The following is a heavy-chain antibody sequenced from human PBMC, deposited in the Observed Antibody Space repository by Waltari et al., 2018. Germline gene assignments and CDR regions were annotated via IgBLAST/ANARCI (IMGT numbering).Heavy chain of an antibody. Sequence: QVQLQESGPGLVKPSETLSLTCAVSGYSISSGYYWGWIRQPPGKGLEWIGSIYHSGSTYYNPSLKSRVTISVDTSKNQFSLKLSSVTAADTAVYYCAREVRFDDGFYYFMDVWGKGTTVTISS. CDR3: AREVRFDDGFYYFMDV. V-gene: IGHV4-38-2*02. CDR2: IYHSGST. CDR1: GYSISSGYY. J-gene: IGHJ6*03. D-gene: IGHD3-10*01.